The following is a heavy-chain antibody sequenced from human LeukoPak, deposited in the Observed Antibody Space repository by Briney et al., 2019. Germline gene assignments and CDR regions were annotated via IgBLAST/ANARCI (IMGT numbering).Heavy chain of an antibody. V-gene: IGHV3-9*01. CDR3: ARMNYVSSGWGAPFDY. CDR2: ISWNSGSI. D-gene: IGHD1-7*01. CDR1: GFTFDDYA. Sequence: PGRSLRLSCAASGFTFDDYAMHWVRQAPGKGLEWVSGISWNSGSIGYADSVKGRFTISRDNAKNSLYLQTNSLRAEDTAVYYCARMNYVSSGWGAPFDYWGQGTLVTVSS. J-gene: IGHJ4*02.